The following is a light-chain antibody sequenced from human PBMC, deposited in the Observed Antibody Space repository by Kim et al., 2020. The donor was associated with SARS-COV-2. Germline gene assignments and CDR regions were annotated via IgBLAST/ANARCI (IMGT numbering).Light chain of an antibody. Sequence: ATIKCKSSQSVLYSSNNKNNLAWYQQKPGQPPKLLIYWASTRESGVPDRFSGTGSGTNFTLTISSLQAEDVAVYYCQQSYTTPRTFGQGTKVDIK. J-gene: IGKJ1*01. CDR2: WAS. CDR1: QSVLYSSNNKNN. CDR3: QQSYTTPRT. V-gene: IGKV4-1*01.